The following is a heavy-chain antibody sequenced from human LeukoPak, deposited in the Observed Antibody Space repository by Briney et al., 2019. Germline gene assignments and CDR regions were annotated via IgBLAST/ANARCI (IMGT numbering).Heavy chain of an antibody. D-gene: IGHD5-18*01. CDR2: MYYSGSS. CDR1: GGSISSYY. CDR3: ARDLSVGYNYGYGKAFDI. Sequence: SETPSLTCSVSGGSISSYYWSWIRQPPGKGLEWIGYMYYSGSSNYNPSLKSRVTISVDMSKNQFSQKLTSVTAAETAVYYCARDLSVGYNYGYGKAFDIWGQGTMVTVSS. V-gene: IGHV4-59*12. J-gene: IGHJ3*02.